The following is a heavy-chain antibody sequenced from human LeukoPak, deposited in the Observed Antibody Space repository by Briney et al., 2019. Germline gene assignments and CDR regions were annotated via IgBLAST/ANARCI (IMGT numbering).Heavy chain of an antibody. CDR1: GFTFRSHW. CDR3: ARLMGDRTIYDS. V-gene: IGHV3-7*01. J-gene: IGHJ4*02. Sequence: GGSLRLFCAASGFTFRSHWMSWVRQPPGDELEWLASIKQEGSEKYYVDSVRGRFTVSRDNAKNSLYLQMNSLRAEDTAVYYCARLMGDRTIYDSWGQGTLVTVSS. CDR2: IKQEGSEK. D-gene: IGHD1-26*01.